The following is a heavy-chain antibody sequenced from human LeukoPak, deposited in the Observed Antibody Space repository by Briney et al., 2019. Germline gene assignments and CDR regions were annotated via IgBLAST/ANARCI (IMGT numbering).Heavy chain of an antibody. CDR1: GGSFSGYY. CDR3: ARSRAPFDP. CDR2: INHSGST. J-gene: IGHJ5*02. D-gene: IGHD1-26*01. Sequence: SETLSLTCAAYGGSFSGYYWSWIRQPPGKGLEWIGEINHSGSTNYNPSLKSRVTISVDTSKNQFSLKLSSVTAADTAVYYCARSRAPFDPWGQGTLVTVSS. V-gene: IGHV4-34*01.